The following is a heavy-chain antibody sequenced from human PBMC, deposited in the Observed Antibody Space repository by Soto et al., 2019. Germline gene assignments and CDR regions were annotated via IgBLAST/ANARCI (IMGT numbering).Heavy chain of an antibody. V-gene: IGHV2-70*04. Sequence: SGPTLVNPTQTLTLTCTFSEFSLSTSGMRVRWIRQPPGKALEWLARIDWDDAKFYSTSLKTRLTISKDTSKNQVVLTMTNMDPVDTATYYCAAAGYYYGMDVWGQGTTVTVSS. J-gene: IGHJ6*02. CDR2: IDWDDAK. CDR1: EFSLSTSGMR. CDR3: AAAGYYYGMDV. D-gene: IGHD2-15*01.